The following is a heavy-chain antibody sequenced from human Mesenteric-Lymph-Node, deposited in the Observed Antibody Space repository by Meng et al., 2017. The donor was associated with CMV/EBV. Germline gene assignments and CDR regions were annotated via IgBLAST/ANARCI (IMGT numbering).Heavy chain of an antibody. Sequence: SETLSLTCTVSSGSISNTNCYWGWIRQPPGKGLEWIGSIYYTGSTYYNPSLKNRVTISVDTSKNQFSLKLSSVTAADTAVYYCARGEYSSPDYWGQGTLVTVSS. J-gene: IGHJ4*02. V-gene: IGHV4-39*07. CDR3: ARGEYSSPDY. CDR2: IYYTGST. CDR1: SGSISNTNCY. D-gene: IGHD6-6*01.